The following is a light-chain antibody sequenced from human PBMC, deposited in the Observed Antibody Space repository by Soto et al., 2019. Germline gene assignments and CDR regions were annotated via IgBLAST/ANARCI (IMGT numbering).Light chain of an antibody. V-gene: IGLV2-14*01. CDR2: DVS. Sequence: QSALTQPASVSGSPGQSITISCTGTSSDVGGYNYVSWYQQHPGKAPKLMIYDVSNRLSGVSNRFSGSKSGNTASLTISGLQDEDEDDSYCNTYTSSSTLLYVFGAGTKVTVL. CDR3: NTYTSSSTLLYV. J-gene: IGLJ1*01. CDR1: SSDVGGYNY.